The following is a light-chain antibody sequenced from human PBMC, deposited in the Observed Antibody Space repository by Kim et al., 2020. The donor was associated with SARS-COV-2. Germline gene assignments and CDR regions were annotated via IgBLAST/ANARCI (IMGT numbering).Light chain of an antibody. Sequence: DIQLTQSPSFLSGSVGDRITITCRASQGIKNYVAWYQQRAGKAPKLLIYAVSTLQSGVPSRFSGGGFGTEFTLTISSLQAEDSATYYCQQLNAYPYTFGQGTNLEI. CDR3: QQLNAYPYT. J-gene: IGKJ2*01. CDR2: AVS. V-gene: IGKV1-9*01. CDR1: QGIKNY.